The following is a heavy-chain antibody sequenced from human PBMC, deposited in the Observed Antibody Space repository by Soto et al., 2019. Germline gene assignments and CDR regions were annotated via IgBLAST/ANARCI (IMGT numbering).Heavy chain of an antibody. J-gene: IGHJ6*03. CDR2: INHSGST. V-gene: IGHV4-34*01. CDR3: ARGHSNYVSYYYYYMDV. D-gene: IGHD4-4*01. Sequence: NPSETLSLTCAVYGGSFSGYYWSWIRQPPGKGLEWIGEINHSGSTNYNPSLKSRVTISVDTSKNQFSLKLSSVTAADTAVYYCARGHSNYVSYYYYYMDVWGKGTTVTVSS. CDR1: GGSFSGYY.